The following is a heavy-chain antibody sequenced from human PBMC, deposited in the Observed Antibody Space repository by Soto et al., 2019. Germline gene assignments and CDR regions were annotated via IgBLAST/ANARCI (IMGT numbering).Heavy chain of an antibody. CDR3: AEDYSQLRGPFDY. CDR2: IGSGGST. V-gene: IGHV3-53*01. D-gene: IGHD6-6*01. CDR1: GFTVSSNY. Sequence: GGSLRLSCAASGFTVSSNYMSWVRQAPGKGLEWVSVIGSGGSTYYADSVKGRFTISRDNSKNTLYLQMNSLRAEDTAVYYCAEDYSQLRGPFDYWGQGTLVTVSS. J-gene: IGHJ4*02.